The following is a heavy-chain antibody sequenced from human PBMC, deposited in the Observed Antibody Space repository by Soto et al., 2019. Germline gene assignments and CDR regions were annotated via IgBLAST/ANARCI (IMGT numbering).Heavy chain of an antibody. Sequence: QVQLVQSGAEVKKPGASVKVSCKSSGYTFSMSGISWVRQAPGQGLEWMGWISGYNGNTNYEQKFQDRVTMTTDTSTKTAYMELRSLRSDDTAVYYCAREGPRPYYYYGMDVWGQGTTVTVSS. CDR2: ISGYNGNT. CDR3: AREGPRPYYYYGMDV. J-gene: IGHJ6*02. CDR1: GYTFSMSG. V-gene: IGHV1-18*01.